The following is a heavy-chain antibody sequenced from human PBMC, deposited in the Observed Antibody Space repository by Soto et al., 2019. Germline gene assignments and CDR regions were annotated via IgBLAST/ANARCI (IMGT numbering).Heavy chain of an antibody. CDR1: GFTFGDYA. J-gene: IGHJ3*02. D-gene: IGHD1-26*01. Sequence: GGSLRLSCTASGFTFGDYAMSWVRQAPGKGLEWVGFIRSKAYGGTTEYAASVKGRFTISRDDSKSIAYLQMNSLKTEDTAVYYCTRDSPLGANREGAFDIWGQGTMVTVSS. CDR3: TRDSPLGANREGAFDI. CDR2: IRSKAYGGTT. V-gene: IGHV3-49*04.